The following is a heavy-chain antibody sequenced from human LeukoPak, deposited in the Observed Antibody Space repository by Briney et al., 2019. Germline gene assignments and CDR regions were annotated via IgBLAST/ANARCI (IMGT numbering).Heavy chain of an antibody. Sequence: GASVKVSCKASGDTFDTYTISWVRQVPGQGLEWMGGFIPAFNTAHYARKFQGRVTITMDASTTTDFMEMSSLRFEDTAVYCCVRDKGLTGDTCAFDIWGQGTMVTVSS. CDR2: FIPAFNTA. D-gene: IGHD7-27*01. V-gene: IGHV1-69*05. CDR3: VRDKGLTGDTCAFDI. CDR1: GDTFDTYT. J-gene: IGHJ3*02.